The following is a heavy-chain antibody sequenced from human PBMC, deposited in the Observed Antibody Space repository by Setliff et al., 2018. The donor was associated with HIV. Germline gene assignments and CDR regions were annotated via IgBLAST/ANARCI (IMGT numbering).Heavy chain of an antibody. Sequence: LRLSCAASGFSFSSYTMNWVRQAPGKGLEWVSYISSSSTTVYYADSVKGRFTISRDNAKNSLYLQMNSLRAEDTAVFYCARELCTGGYCYSDYWGQGTLVTVSS. J-gene: IGHJ4*02. CDR1: GFSFSSYT. CDR3: ARELCTGGYCYSDY. V-gene: IGHV3-48*01. CDR2: ISSSSTTV. D-gene: IGHD2-8*02.